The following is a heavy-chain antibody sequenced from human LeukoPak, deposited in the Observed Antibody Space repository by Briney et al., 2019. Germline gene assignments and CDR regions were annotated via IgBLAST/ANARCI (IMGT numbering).Heavy chain of an antibody. D-gene: IGHD2-15*01. CDR2: IYSGGST. Sequence: GGSLRLSCAASGFTVSSNYMSWVRQAPGKGLEWVSVIYSGGSTYYADSVKGRFTISRDNSKNTLYLQMNSLRAEDTAVYYCARGSIVDAFDIWGQGTMVTVSS. V-gene: IGHV3-53*01. CDR1: GFTVSSNY. CDR3: ARGSIVDAFDI. J-gene: IGHJ3*02.